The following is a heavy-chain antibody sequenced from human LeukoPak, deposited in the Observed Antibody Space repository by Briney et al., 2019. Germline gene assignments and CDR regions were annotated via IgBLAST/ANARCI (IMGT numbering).Heavy chain of an antibody. CDR1: GFTFSSYS. V-gene: IGHV3-21*01. CDR3: ARDIGRVVDY. Sequence: GGSLRLSCAASGFTFSSYSMNWVRQAPGKGLEWVSAISSGSSYIYYADAVKGRFTISRDNAKNSLYLLMNSLRADDTAVYYCARDIGRVVDYWGQGTLVTVSS. D-gene: IGHD3-16*02. J-gene: IGHJ4*02. CDR2: ISSGSSYI.